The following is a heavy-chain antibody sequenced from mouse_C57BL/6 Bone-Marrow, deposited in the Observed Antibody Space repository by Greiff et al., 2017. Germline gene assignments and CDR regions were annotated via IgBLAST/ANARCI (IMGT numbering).Heavy chain of an antibody. CDR3: ARKPGHDGDYAMDY. Sequence: VKVVESGAELVRPGASVKLSCKASGYTFTDYYINWVKQRPGQGLEWIARIYPGSGNTYYNEKFKGKATLTAEKSSSTAYMQLSSLTSEDSAVYFCARKPGHDGDYAMDYWGQGTSVTVSS. D-gene: IGHD2-12*01. V-gene: IGHV1-76*01. CDR2: IYPGSGNT. CDR1: GYTFTDYY. J-gene: IGHJ4*01.